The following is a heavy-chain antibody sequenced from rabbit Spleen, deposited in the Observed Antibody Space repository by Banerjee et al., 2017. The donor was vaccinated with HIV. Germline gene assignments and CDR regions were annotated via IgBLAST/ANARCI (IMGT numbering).Heavy chain of an antibody. CDR2: IDPVFGIT. D-gene: IGHD4-1*01. CDR3: ARDLDGVIGWNFGW. CDR1: GFDFSSYG. Sequence: QEQLVESGGGLVQPGGSLKLSCKASGFDFSSYGVSWVRQAPGKGLEWIGYIDPVFGITYYANWVNGRFTISSHNAQNTLFLQLTSLTVADTATYFCARDLDGVIGWNFGWWGPGTLVTVS. V-gene: IGHV1S47*01. J-gene: IGHJ6*01.